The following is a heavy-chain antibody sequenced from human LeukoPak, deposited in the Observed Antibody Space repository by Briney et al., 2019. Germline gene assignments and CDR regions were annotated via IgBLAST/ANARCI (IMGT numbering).Heavy chain of an antibody. D-gene: IGHD4-17*01. J-gene: IGHJ4*02. CDR3: AKKIYGGYNRFDS. CDR2: IYHSGSA. V-gene: IGHV4-4*02. Sequence: SGTLSLTCAVSGGSISSSNWWSWVRQHPGKGLEWIGEIYHSGSANYNPSLKSRVTISVDKSENQFSLKLSSVTAADTAVYYCAKKIYGGYNRFDSWGQGTLVTVSS. CDR1: GGSISSSNW.